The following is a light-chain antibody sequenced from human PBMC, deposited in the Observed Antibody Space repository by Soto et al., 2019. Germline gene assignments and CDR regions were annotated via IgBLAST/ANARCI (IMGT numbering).Light chain of an antibody. CDR3: QQFGSSPNT. J-gene: IGKJ2*01. CDR2: GAS. V-gene: IGKV3-20*01. CDR1: QSVSGTY. Sequence: EIVLTQSPDTLSLSPGERATLSCRASQSVSGTYLAWYQQKPGQAPRLLIYGASTRAAGIPVRFSGSEFGTDFTLTISRLEPEDFAVYYCQQFGSSPNTFGRGTKLDIK.